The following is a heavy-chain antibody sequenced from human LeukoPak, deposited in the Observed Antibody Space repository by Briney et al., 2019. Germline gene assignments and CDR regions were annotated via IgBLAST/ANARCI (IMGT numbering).Heavy chain of an antibody. CDR2: IYHSGST. CDR3: ASHQLAPRAFDI. CDR1: GYSISSDDY. D-gene: IGHD2-2*01. J-gene: IGHJ3*02. Sequence: SETLSLTCTVSGYSISSDDYWGWILQPPGKVLEWIGSIYHSGSTYYNPSLKSRVTISVDTSKNQFSLKLSSVTAADTAVYYCASHQLAPRAFDIWGQGTMVTVPS. V-gene: IGHV4-38-2*02.